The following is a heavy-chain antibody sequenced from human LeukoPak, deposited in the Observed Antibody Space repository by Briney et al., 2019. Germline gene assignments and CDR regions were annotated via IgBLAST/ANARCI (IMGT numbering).Heavy chain of an antibody. CDR3: ARQYYSYGNAFDI. CDR1: GFRFDDYA. Sequence: GGSLRLSCAASGFRFDDYAMHWVRQPPGKGLEWVSGISHNGGDIGYADSVKGRFTISRDNSKNTLYLQMNSLRAEDTAVYYCARQYYSYGNAFDIWGQGTMVTVSS. D-gene: IGHD5-18*01. CDR2: ISHNGGDI. V-gene: IGHV3-9*01. J-gene: IGHJ3*02.